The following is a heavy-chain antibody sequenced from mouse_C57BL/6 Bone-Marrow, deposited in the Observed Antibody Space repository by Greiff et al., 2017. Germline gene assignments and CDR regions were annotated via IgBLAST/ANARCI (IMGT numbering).Heavy chain of an antibody. Sequence: EVKLMESGGGLVKPGGSLKLSCAASGFTFSDYGMHWVRQAPEKGLEWVAYISSGSSTIHYADTVKGRFTISRDNATNTLYLPMTSLRSEDTAMYYCASPPYYYGSSYDYYAMDDWGQGTSVTVAS. D-gene: IGHD1-1*01. CDR2: ISSGSSTI. CDR1: GFTFSDYG. J-gene: IGHJ4*01. CDR3: ASPPYYYGSSYDYYAMDD. V-gene: IGHV5-17*01.